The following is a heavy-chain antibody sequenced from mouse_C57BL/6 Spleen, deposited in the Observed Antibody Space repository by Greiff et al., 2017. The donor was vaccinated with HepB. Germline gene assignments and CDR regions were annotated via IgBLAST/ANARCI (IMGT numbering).Heavy chain of an antibody. Sequence: QVQLQQSGAELARPGASVKMSCKASGYTFTSYTMHWVKQRPGQGLEWIGYINPSSGYTKYNQKFKDKATLTADKSSSTAYMRLSSLTAEDSAVYYCARITERYFDVWGTGTTVTVSS. J-gene: IGHJ1*03. D-gene: IGHD2-4*01. CDR3: ARITERYFDV. CDR1: GYTFTSYT. V-gene: IGHV1-4*01. CDR2: INPSSGYT.